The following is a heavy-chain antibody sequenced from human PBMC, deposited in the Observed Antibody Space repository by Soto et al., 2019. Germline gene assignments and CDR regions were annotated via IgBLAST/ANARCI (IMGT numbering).Heavy chain of an antibody. CDR2: VYHTGAT. CDR1: CASIISSY. J-gene: IGHJ4*02. D-gene: IGHD5-12*01. V-gene: IGHV4-59*01. CDR3: ARGGNRYSNVASGVGGFDY. Sequence: SETVSLTCTVSCASIISSYWSWIRQSPERGLEWIAYVYHTGATNYNPSLKSRVTISLDTSKGQFSLNLTSLTTADTAVYFCARGGNRYSNVASGVGGFDYWGQGSLVTVSS.